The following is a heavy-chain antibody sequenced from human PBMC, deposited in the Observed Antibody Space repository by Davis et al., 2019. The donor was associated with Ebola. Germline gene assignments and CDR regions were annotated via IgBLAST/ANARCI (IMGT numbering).Heavy chain of an antibody. J-gene: IGHJ5*02. D-gene: IGHD6-6*01. CDR3: AKSSIAARFLFDP. Sequence: ASSVKVSCKASGYTFTSYGISWVRQAPGHGLEWLGWTSAYNGNTNYAQKLQGRVTMTTDTSTSTAYMELRSLRSDDTAVYYCAKSSIAARFLFDPWGQGTLVTVSS. CDR2: TSAYNGNT. V-gene: IGHV1-18*01. CDR1: GYTFTSYG.